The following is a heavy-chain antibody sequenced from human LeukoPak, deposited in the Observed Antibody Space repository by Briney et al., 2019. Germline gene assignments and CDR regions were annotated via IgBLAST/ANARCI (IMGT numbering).Heavy chain of an antibody. J-gene: IGHJ1*01. CDR3: ARPDYYDSSGYYVGHFQH. Sequence: ALVKVSCKASGGTFSSYAISWVRQAPGQGLEWMGRIIPILGIANYAQKFQGRVTITADKSTSTAYMELSSLRSEDTAVYYCARPDYYDSSGYYVGHFQHWGQGTLVTVSS. V-gene: IGHV1-69*04. CDR1: GGTFSSYA. D-gene: IGHD3-22*01. CDR2: IIPILGIA.